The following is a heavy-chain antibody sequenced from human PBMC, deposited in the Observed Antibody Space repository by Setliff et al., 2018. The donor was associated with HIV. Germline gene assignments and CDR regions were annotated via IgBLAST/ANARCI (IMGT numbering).Heavy chain of an antibody. CDR2: IYYSGST. D-gene: IGHD3-10*01. V-gene: IGHV4-31*03. CDR3: ARARGLLPYYYLDV. Sequence: SETVSLTCTVSGGSISSGGYYWSWIRQHPGKGLEWIGYIYYSGSTYHNPSLKSRVTMSVDTSKNQFSLKLSSVTAADTAVYYCARARGLLPYYYLDVWGKGTTVTVSS. J-gene: IGHJ6*03. CDR1: GGSISSGGYY.